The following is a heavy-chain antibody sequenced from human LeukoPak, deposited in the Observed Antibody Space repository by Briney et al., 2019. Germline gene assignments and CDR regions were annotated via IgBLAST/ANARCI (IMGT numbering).Heavy chain of an antibody. D-gene: IGHD5-18*01. Sequence: SQTLSLTCAISGDSVSSDSAAWNWIRQSPSRGLEWLGRTYYSSKWYKDYAVSVKSRITLNPDTSKNQFSLQLNSVTPEGTAVYYCARGSRYSYGWAYNWFDPWGQGTLVTVSS. J-gene: IGHJ5*02. CDR2: TYYSSKWYK. CDR1: GDSVSSDSAA. V-gene: IGHV6-1*01. CDR3: ARGSRYSYGWAYNWFDP.